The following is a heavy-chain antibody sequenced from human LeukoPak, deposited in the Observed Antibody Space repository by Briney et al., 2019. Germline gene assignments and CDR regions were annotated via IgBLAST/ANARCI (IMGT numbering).Heavy chain of an antibody. CDR1: GGSIYTSSYY. Sequence: SETLSLTCSVSGGSIYTSSYYWVWIRQPPGKGLEWIGSIYFSGVTYYSESLKNRVSLSTSGNHFSLELKSVIAADTAVYYCASTGDCSSTSCSWYYFDYWGQGTLVTVSS. CDR3: ASTGDCSSTSCSWYYFDY. V-gene: IGHV4-39*02. CDR2: IYFSGVT. J-gene: IGHJ4*02. D-gene: IGHD2-2*01.